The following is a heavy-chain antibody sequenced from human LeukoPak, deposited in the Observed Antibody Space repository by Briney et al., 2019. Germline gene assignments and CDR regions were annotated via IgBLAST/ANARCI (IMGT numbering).Heavy chain of an antibody. CDR1: GYTFTGYY. J-gene: IGHJ5*02. V-gene: IGHV1-2*02. D-gene: IGHD6-13*01. CDR2: INPNSGGT. CDR3: ARAGTTAAGTRWFDP. Sequence: ASVTVSCKASGYTFTGYYMHWVRQAPGQGLEWMGWINPNSGGTNFAKKFQGRVTMPRDTSISTAYMELSRLRSDDTAVYYCARAGTTAAGTRWFDPWGQGTLVTVSS.